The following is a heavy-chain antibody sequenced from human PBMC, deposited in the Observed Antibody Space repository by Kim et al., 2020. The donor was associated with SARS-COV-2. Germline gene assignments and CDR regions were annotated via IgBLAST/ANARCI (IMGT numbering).Heavy chain of an antibody. Sequence: YSADSVKGRLTISRENSKNTLYLQMNSLRAEDTAVYYCARDLREGGGIDPWGQGTLVTVSS. V-gene: IGHV3-33*01. CDR3: ARDLREGGGIDP. J-gene: IGHJ5*02. D-gene: IGHD4-17*01.